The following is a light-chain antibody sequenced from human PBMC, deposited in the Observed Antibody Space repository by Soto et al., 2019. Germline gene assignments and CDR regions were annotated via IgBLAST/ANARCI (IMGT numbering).Light chain of an antibody. CDR3: QVSDNRGYG. V-gene: IGLV3-9*01. Sequence: SYALTQPLSVSVALGQTATITCGGNNIGGKNVHWYQQKPGQAPVLVIYRDYNRPSGIPERFSGSNSGHTATLTISRVQPSDEADYYCQVSDNRGYGFGTGTKVTVL. CDR1: NIGGKN. CDR2: RDY. J-gene: IGLJ1*01.